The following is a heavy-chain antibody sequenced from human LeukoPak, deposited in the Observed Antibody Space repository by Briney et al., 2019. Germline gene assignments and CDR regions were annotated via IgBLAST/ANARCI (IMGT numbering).Heavy chain of an antibody. V-gene: IGHV1-69*05. CDR1: GGTFSSHA. Sequence: ASVKVSCKASGGTFSSHAISWVRQAPGQGLEWVGGIIPIFGTTNYAQKFQGRVTITTDESTSTGYMELRSLRSDDTAVYYCAGGDSGYDYGFDNWGQGTLVTVSS. J-gene: IGHJ4*02. CDR3: AGGDSGYDYGFDN. CDR2: IIPIFGTT. D-gene: IGHD5-12*01.